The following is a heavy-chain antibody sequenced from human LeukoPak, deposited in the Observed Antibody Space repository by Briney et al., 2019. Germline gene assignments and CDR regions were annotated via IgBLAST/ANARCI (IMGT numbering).Heavy chain of an antibody. CDR3: ARGLSFEAYDI. CDR1: GGSISSSSYY. J-gene: IGHJ3*02. CDR2: IYYSGGT. D-gene: IGHD2-21*01. Sequence: PSETLSLTCTVSGGSISSSSYYWGWIRQPPGKGLEWIGSIYYSGGTYYNPSLKSRVIISIDTSKNQFSLKLSSVTATDTAVYYCARGLSFEAYDIWGQGTMVTVSS. V-gene: IGHV4-39*01.